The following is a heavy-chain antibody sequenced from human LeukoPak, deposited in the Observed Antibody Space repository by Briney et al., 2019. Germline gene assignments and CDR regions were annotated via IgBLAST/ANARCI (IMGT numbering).Heavy chain of an antibody. J-gene: IGHJ5*02. CDR2: INPNSHGI. CDR3: ARVKALGIVGSTTVLDP. V-gene: IGHV1-2*02. CDR1: GYTFTDYY. Sequence: ASVKVSCKASGYTFTDYYIYWVRQAPGQGLEWMGWINPNSHGINYAQKFQGRVTMTRDTSISTAYMELSRLRSDDTAVYYCARVKALGIVGSTTVLDPWGQGTLVTVSS. D-gene: IGHD1-26*01.